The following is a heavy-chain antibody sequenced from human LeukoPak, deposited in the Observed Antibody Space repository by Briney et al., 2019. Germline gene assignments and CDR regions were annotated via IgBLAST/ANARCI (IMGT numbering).Heavy chain of an antibody. CDR1: GYTFSNHW. CDR3: ARRRDERGYKDIFDI. D-gene: IGHD5-18*01. J-gene: IGHJ3*02. V-gene: IGHV5-51*01. Sequence: GESLEISCKGSGYTFSNHWIGWVRQMPGKGLEWMGIIYPGDSDTRYSPSFQGQVTISADKSISTAYLQWSSLKASDTAMYYCARRRDERGYKDIFDIWGQGTMVTVSS. CDR2: IYPGDSDT.